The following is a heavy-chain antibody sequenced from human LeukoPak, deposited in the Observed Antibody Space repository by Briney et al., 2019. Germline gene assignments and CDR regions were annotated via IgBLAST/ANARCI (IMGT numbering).Heavy chain of an antibody. CDR1: STSSYY. J-gene: IGHJ6*03. CDR2: ITDSGVST. V-gene: IGHV3-23*01. CDR3: ANENTEYRSSWYAYYYYMDV. Sequence: STSSYYWGWIRQPPGKGLEWVSAITDSGVSTYYADSVKGRFTISRDNSKNTLYLQMNSLRAEDTAVYYCANENTEYRSSWYAYYYYMDVWGKGTTVTVSS. D-gene: IGHD6-13*01.